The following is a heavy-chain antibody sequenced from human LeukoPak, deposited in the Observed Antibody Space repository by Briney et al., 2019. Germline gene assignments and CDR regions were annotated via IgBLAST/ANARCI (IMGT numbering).Heavy chain of an antibody. CDR2: IRYDGNNK. CDR1: GFTFSSYG. Sequence: PGGSLRLSCAASGFTFSSYGMHWVRQAPGKGLEWVAFIRYDGNNKYYADSVKGRFTISRDNSKNTLYLQMNSLRAEDTAVYYCAREWLGYDFNYYYYMDVWGKGTTVTVSS. D-gene: IGHD5-12*01. CDR3: AREWLGYDFNYYYYMDV. V-gene: IGHV3-30*02. J-gene: IGHJ6*03.